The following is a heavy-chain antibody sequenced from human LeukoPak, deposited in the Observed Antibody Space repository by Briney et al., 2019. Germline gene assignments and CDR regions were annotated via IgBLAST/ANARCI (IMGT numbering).Heavy chain of an antibody. CDR3: ARDGYSYGLPFDP. CDR2: ISSSSSYI. J-gene: IGHJ5*02. CDR1: GFTFSSYS. V-gene: IGHV3-21*01. D-gene: IGHD5-18*01. Sequence: PGGSLRLSCAASGFTFSSYSMNWVRQAPGKGLEWVSSISSSSSYIYYADSVKGRFTISRDNAKNSLYLQMNSLRAEDTAVYYCARDGYSYGLPFDPWGQGTLVTVSS.